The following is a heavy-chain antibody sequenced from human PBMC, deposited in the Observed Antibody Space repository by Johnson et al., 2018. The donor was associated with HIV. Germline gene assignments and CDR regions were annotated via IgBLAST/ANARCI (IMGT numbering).Heavy chain of an antibody. CDR2: IKTCDGGS. D-gene: IGHD3-10*01. V-gene: IGHV3-NL1*01. J-gene: IGHJ3*02. Sequence: QVQLVESGGGVVQPGRSLRLSCTSSLSFSAYAMHWVRQASGRGLEWISGIKTCDGGSNCADSVKGRFTISRDNSKNTLYLQMNSLRAEDTAVYYCAKKEVGFGEAIDAFDIWGQGTMVTVSS. CDR1: LSFSAYA. CDR3: AKKEVGFGEAIDAFDI.